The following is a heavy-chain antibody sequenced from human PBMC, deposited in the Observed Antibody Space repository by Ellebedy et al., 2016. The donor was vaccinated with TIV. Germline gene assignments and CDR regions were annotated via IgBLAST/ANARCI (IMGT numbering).Heavy chain of an antibody. CDR1: GGSISSYY. D-gene: IGHD3-10*01. CDR2: INHSGST. Sequence: SETLSLXXTVSGGSISSYYWSWIRQPPGKGLEWIGEINHSGSTNYNPSLKSRVTISVDTSKNQFSLKLSSVTAADTAVYYCARDSYYYGSGRNRGVDYWGQGTLVTVSS. J-gene: IGHJ4*02. CDR3: ARDSYYYGSGRNRGVDY. V-gene: IGHV4-34*01.